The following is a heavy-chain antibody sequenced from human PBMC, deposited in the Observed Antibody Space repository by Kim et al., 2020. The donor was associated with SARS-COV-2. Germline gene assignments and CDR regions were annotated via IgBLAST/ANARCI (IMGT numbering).Heavy chain of an antibody. J-gene: IGHJ4*02. V-gene: IGHV1-69*13. Sequence: SVKVSYKASGGTFSSYAISWVRQAPGQGLEWMGGIIPIFGTANYAQKFQGRVTITADESTSTAYMELSSLRSEDTAVYYCARDIGSYDILTGEDYWGQGTLVTVSS. CDR2: IIPIFGTA. D-gene: IGHD3-9*01. CDR3: ARDIGSYDILTGEDY. CDR1: GGTFSSYA.